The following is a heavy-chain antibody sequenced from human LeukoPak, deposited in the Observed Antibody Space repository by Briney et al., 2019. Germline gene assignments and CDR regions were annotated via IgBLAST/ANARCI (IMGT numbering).Heavy chain of an antibody. CDR1: GYTFTSYY. CDR2: IIPIFGTA. CDR3: ARSSTLTYYYYYMDV. D-gene: IGHD3-9*01. Sequence: GASVKVSCKASGYTFTSYYMHWVRQAPGQGLEWMGGIIPIFGTANYAQKFQGRVTITTDESTSTAYMELSSLRSEDTAVYYCARSSTLTYYYYYMDVWGKGTTVTVSS. J-gene: IGHJ6*03. V-gene: IGHV1-69*05.